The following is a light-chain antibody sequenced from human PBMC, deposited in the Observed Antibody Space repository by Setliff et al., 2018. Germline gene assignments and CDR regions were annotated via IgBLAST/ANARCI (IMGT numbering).Light chain of an antibody. Sequence: QSVLTQPASVSGSPGQSITISCTGTSSDVGGYNYVSWYQQHPGKAPKLMISEVSNRPSGVSYRFSGSKSGNTASLTISGLQAEDEADYYCMSYTTIRTYVFGTGTKVTVL. CDR3: MSYTTIRTYV. CDR2: EVS. CDR1: SSDVGGYNY. V-gene: IGLV2-14*01. J-gene: IGLJ1*01.